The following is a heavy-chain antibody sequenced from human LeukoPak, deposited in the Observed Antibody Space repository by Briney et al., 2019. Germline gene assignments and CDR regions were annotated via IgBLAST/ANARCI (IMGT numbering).Heavy chain of an antibody. D-gene: IGHD5-24*01. CDR2: ISSSGSTI. CDR1: GFTFSSYE. J-gene: IGHJ4*02. Sequence: GGSLRLSCAASGFTFSSYEMNWVRQAPGKGLEWVSYISSSGSTIYYADSVKGRFTISRDNAKNSLYLQMNSLRAEDTAVYYCAREGFEKRWLQYDYWGQGTLVTVSS. CDR3: AREGFEKRWLQYDY. V-gene: IGHV3-48*03.